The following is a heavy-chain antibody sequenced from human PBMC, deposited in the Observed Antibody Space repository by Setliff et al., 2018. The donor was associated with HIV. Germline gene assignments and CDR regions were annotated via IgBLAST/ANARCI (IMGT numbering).Heavy chain of an antibody. D-gene: IGHD3-10*01. CDR2: INPNSGGT. V-gene: IGHV1-2*04. J-gene: IGHJ6*02. Sequence: ASVKVSCKASGYTFTGYYMHWVRQAPGQGLEWMGWINPNSGGTNYAQKFQGWVTMTRDTSISTAYMELSRLRSDDTAVYYCARAPLYGSGSYSYYGMDVWGQGTTVTVSS. CDR1: GYTFTGYY. CDR3: ARAPLYGSGSYSYYGMDV.